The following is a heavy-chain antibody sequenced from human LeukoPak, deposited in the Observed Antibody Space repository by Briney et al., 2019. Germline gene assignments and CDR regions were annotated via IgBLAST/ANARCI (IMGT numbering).Heavy chain of an antibody. CDR2: IIPILGIA. CDR3: ARLRDPYGSRSYSDNWFDP. CDR1: GGTFSSYA. J-gene: IGHJ5*02. V-gene: IGHV1-69*04. Sequence: ASVKVSCKASGGTFSSYAISWVRQAPGQGLEWMGRIIPILGIANYAQKFQGRVTITADKSTSTAYMELSSLRSEDTAVYYCARLRDPYGSRSYSDNWFDPWGQGTLVTVSS. D-gene: IGHD3-10*01.